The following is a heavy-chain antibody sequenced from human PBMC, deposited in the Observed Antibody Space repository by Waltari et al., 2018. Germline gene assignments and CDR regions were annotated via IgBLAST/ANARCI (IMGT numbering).Heavy chain of an antibody. CDR2: ISWNSGSI. D-gene: IGHD6-19*01. CDR1: GFTFDDYA. Sequence: EVQLVESGGGLVQPGRSLRLSCAASGFTFDDYAMHWVRQAPGKGLEWVSGISWNSGSIGYADSVKGRFTISRDNAKNSLYLQMNSLRAEDTALYYCAKALAVAGLRDAFDIWGQGTMVTVSS. V-gene: IGHV3-9*01. CDR3: AKALAVAGLRDAFDI. J-gene: IGHJ3*02.